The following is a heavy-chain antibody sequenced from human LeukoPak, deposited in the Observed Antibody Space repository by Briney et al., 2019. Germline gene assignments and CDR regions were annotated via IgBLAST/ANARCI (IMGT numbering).Heavy chain of an antibody. CDR3: TREEVRAPLDN. Sequence: PGRSLRLSCAVSGFTFSTYGMHWVRQAPGKGLEWVALIYYDGSNKYYADSVKGRFTVSRDNSKNTLYLQMNILRAEDTGVYYCTREEVRAPLDNWGQGTLVTVSS. J-gene: IGHJ4*02. CDR1: GFTFSTYG. CDR2: IYYDGSNK. V-gene: IGHV3-33*01. D-gene: IGHD3-10*01.